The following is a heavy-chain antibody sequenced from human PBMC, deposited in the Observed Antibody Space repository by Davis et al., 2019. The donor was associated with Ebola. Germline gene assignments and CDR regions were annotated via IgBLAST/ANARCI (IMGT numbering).Heavy chain of an antibody. CDR1: GGFISTYW. D-gene: IGHD4-23*01. V-gene: IGHV4-59*01. Sequence: SETLSLTCTVSGGFISTYWWHWIRQSPGKGLEWIGDISYTGSANYNPSLESRVTIAVDTSKNQFSLNLNSVTAADTAVYYCAREGDSGGISAHFDCWGQGTLVTVSS. J-gene: IGHJ4*02. CDR2: ISYTGSA. CDR3: AREGDSGGISAHFDC.